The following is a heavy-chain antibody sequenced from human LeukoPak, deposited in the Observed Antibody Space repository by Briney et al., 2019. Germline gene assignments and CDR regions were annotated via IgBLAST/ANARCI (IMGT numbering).Heavy chain of an antibody. CDR1: GFTFSSYA. CDR3: ATRPYYHNAFDI. Sequence: GGSLRLSCAASGFTFSSYAMHWVRQAPGKGLEGVAVISYDGSNKYYADSVKGRFTISRDNSKNTLYLQMSSLRAEDTAVYYCATRPYYHNAFDIWGQGTMVTVSS. D-gene: IGHD3-22*01. CDR2: ISYDGSNK. V-gene: IGHV3-30*15. J-gene: IGHJ3*02.